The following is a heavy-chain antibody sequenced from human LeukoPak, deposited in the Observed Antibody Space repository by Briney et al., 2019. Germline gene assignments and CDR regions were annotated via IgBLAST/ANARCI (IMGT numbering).Heavy chain of an antibody. CDR3: AKAAERVATITYLDY. Sequence: GGSLRLSCAASGFTFDDYAMHWVRQAPGKGLEWDSGISWNSGSIGYADSVKGRFTISRDNAKNSLYLQMNSLRAEDTALYYCAKAAERVATITYLDYWGQGTLVTVSS. J-gene: IGHJ4*02. CDR2: ISWNSGSI. D-gene: IGHD5-12*01. V-gene: IGHV3-9*01. CDR1: GFTFDDYA.